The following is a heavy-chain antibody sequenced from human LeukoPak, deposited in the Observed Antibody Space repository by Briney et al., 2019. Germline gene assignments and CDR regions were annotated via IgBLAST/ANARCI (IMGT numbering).Heavy chain of an antibody. V-gene: IGHV1-18*04. J-gene: IGHJ5*02. D-gene: IGHD4-11*01. CDR3: ARDSDYSGNGNGDWFDP. CDR1: GFRFTSFG. Sequence: ASVKVSCKASGFRFTSFGVSWVRQAPGQGLEWMGWISNYFGVTHYAEKFEDRVTMTIDTSTTTAYMELRSLGYDDTAVYYCARDSDYSGNGNGDWFDPWGQGTVVTVSP. CDR2: ISNYFGVT.